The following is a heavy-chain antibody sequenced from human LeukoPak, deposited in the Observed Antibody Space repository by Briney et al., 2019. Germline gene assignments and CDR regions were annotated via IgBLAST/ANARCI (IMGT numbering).Heavy chain of an antibody. Sequence: SETLSLTCAVDGGSFSGYYWSWIRQPPGKGLEWIGEINHSGSTNYNPSLKSRVTISVDTSKNQFSLKLSSVTAADTAVYYCARGEPGYSSSYGYWGQGTLVTVSS. CDR1: GGSFSGYY. CDR3: ARGEPGYSSSYGY. J-gene: IGHJ4*02. CDR2: INHSGST. D-gene: IGHD6-13*01. V-gene: IGHV4-34*01.